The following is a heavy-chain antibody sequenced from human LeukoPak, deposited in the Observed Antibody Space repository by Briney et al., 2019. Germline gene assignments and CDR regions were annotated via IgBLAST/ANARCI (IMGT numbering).Heavy chain of an antibody. Sequence: SETLSLTCTVSGGSLSSHYWSWIRQPPGKGLEWIANIYYSGSTNYNPSLKSRVTISVDTSKNQFSLKLSSVTAADTAMFYCARGQGTVTTHWGQGTLVTVSS. CDR1: GGSLSSHY. J-gene: IGHJ4*02. CDR3: ARGQGTVTTH. CDR2: IYYSGST. V-gene: IGHV4-59*11. D-gene: IGHD4-17*01.